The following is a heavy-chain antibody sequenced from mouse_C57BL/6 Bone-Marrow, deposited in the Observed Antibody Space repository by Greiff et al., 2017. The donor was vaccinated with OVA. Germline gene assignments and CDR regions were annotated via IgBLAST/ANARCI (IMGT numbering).Heavy chain of an antibody. V-gene: IGHV1-76*01. Sequence: VQLQQSGAELVRPGASVKLSCKASGYTFTDYYINWVKQRPGQGLEWIARIYPGSGNTYYNEKFKGKATLTAEKSSSTAYMQLSSLTSEDSAVYFCARFYDGYHFDVWGTGTTVTVSS. D-gene: IGHD2-3*01. CDR3: ARFYDGYHFDV. J-gene: IGHJ1*03. CDR2: IYPGSGNT. CDR1: GYTFTDYY.